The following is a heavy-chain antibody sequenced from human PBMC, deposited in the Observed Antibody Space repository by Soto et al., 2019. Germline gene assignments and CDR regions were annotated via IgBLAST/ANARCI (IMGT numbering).Heavy chain of an antibody. Sequence: QAQVVQSGAEVRKPGSSVKLSCKASEGTFNSYAIAWVRQAPGQGLEWMGGIIPYYNTLNYAQKFQDRVTITADDSTKTVYMELSSLRSDDTDVYFCASGASRWYPYFFDSRAQGTLVTVSS. CDR2: IIPYYNTL. CDR3: ASGASRWYPYFFDS. CDR1: EGTFNSYA. J-gene: IGHJ4*02. V-gene: IGHV1-69*01. D-gene: IGHD6-13*01.